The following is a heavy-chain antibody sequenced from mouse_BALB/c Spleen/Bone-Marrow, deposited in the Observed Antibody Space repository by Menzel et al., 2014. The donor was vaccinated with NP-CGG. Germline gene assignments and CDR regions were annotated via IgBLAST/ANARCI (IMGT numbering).Heavy chain of an antibody. V-gene: IGHV5-6-3*01. Sequence: EVQLQESGGGLVQPGGSLKLSCAASGFTFSTYGMSWVRQTPDKRLELVASINNNGGSTYYPDSVKGRFTISRDNAKNTLYLQMSSLKSEDTAMYCCARDHVVGYWGQGTLVTVSA. J-gene: IGHJ3*01. CDR2: INNNGGST. CDR3: ARDHVVGY. CDR1: GFTFSTYG.